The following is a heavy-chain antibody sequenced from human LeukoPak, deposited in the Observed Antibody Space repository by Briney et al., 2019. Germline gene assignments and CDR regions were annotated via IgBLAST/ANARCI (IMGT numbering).Heavy chain of an antibody. CDR2: INDDGSSF. CDR1: GFTFNFYW. J-gene: IGHJ4*02. CDR3: ARVRTNSYGFDY. Sequence: GGSLRLSCVGSGFTFNFYWMHWVRQAPGKGLEWVSHINDDGSSFTYADFVKGRFTSSRDNAKNTLYLQMNSLRVEDTAVCYCARVRTNSYGFDYWGQGAQVTVSS. V-gene: IGHV3-74*03. D-gene: IGHD5-18*01.